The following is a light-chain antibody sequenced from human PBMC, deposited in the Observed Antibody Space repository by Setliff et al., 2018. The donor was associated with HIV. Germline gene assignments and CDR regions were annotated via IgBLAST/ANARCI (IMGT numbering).Light chain of an antibody. V-gene: IGLV2-14*03. CDR2: EVR. Sequence: QSALAQPASVSGSPGQSITISCTGTSSDVGGYTYVSWYQQHPGKAPKLIIYEVRNRPSGVSTRFSDSKSGNTASLTISGLQPEDEADYYCASYAITNTLPFGTGTKVTVL. CDR1: SSDVGGYTY. CDR3: ASYAITNTLP. J-gene: IGLJ1*01.